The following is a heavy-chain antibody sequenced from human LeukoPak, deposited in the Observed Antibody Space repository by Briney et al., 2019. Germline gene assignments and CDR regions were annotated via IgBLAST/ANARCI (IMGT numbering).Heavy chain of an antibody. J-gene: IGHJ3*02. CDR3: ARAPEAYYYDSSGTPMAFDI. CDR1: GGSISSGGYS. Sequence: SETLSLTCAVSGGSISSGGYSWGWIRQPPGKGLEWIGYIYHSGSTYYNPSLKSRVTISVDRSKNQFSLKLSSVTAADTAVYYCARAPEAYYYDSSGTPMAFDIWGQGTMVTVSS. CDR2: IYHSGST. V-gene: IGHV4-30-2*01. D-gene: IGHD3-22*01.